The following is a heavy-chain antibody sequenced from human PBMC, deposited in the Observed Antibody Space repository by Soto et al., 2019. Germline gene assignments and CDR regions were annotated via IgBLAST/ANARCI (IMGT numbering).Heavy chain of an antibody. D-gene: IGHD1-7*01. CDR1: GYMFTCYY. Sequence: ASVKVSCKASGYMFTCYYMQWLRHAPGQGLEWMGWINPNSGGTNYAQKFQGRVTMTRDTSISTAYMELSRLRSDDTAVYYCARSITGTTGRFDYWGQGTLVTVSS. CDR3: ARSITGTTGRFDY. V-gene: IGHV1-2*02. CDR2: INPNSGGT. J-gene: IGHJ4*02.